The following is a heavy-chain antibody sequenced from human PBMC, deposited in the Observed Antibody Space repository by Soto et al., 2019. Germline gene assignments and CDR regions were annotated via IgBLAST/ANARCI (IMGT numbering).Heavy chain of an antibody. J-gene: IGHJ5*02. CDR3: AKQVSPMAAGDH. Sequence: SETLSLTCTVSGGSFSTSSYYWSWIRQPPGKGLEWIGSIYYSGSAYYNPSLKSRATISADTPKNQFSLQLSSVTAADTAVFYCAKQVSPMAAGDHWGQGILVTVSS. CDR1: GGSFSTSSYY. CDR2: IYYSGSA. V-gene: IGHV4-39*01. D-gene: IGHD6-19*01.